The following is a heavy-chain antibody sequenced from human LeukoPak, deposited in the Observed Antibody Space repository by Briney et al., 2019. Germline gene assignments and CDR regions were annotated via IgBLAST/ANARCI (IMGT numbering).Heavy chain of an antibody. J-gene: IGHJ4*02. CDR3: ARGRQNDY. V-gene: IGHV4-34*01. Sequence: PSETLSLTCAVYGGSFSGYYWSWIRQPPGKGLEWIGEINHSGSTNYNPSLKSRGTISVDTSKNQFSLKESSVTAADTAVYYCARGRQNDYWGQGTLVTASS. CDR2: INHSGST. CDR1: GGSFSGYY.